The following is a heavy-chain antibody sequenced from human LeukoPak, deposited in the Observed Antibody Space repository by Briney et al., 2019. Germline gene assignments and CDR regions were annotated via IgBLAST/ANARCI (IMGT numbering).Heavy chain of an antibody. D-gene: IGHD2-15*01. CDR2: INPSGGST. J-gene: IGHJ5*02. CDR1: GYSFNN. V-gene: IGHV1-46*02. Sequence: ASVKVSCKASGYSFNNMHWVRQAPGQGLEWMGIINPSGGSTSYAQKFQGRVTMTRDTSTSTVYMELSSLTPEDTAVYYCASDGGYCVDPWGQGPLVTVSS. CDR3: ASDGGYCVDP.